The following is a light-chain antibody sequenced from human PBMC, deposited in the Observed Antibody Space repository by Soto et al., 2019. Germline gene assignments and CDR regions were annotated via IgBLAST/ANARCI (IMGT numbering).Light chain of an antibody. CDR3: SSYTTYDTVV. Sequence: QSVLTQPASVSGSPGQSITISCTGTSSDIGSGYAYVSWYQQHPGKAPKVIIYEVRHRPSTVSSRFSGSRSGNTASLTISGRQAEDEAHYYFSSYTTYDTVVFGGGTKLTVL. CDR2: EVR. V-gene: IGLV2-14*01. J-gene: IGLJ3*02. CDR1: SSDIGSGYAY.